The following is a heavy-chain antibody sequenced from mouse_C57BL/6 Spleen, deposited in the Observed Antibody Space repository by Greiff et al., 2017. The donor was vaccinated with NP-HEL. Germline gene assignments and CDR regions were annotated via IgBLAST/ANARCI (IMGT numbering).Heavy chain of an antibody. V-gene: IGHV1-55*01. Sequence: QVQLQQPGAELVKPGASVKMSCKASGYTFTSYWITWVKQRPGQGLEWIGDFYPGSGSTNYNEKFKSKATLTVDTSSSTAYMQLSSLTSEDSAVYYCARGGSSYSYAMDYWGQGTSVTVSS. D-gene: IGHD1-1*01. J-gene: IGHJ4*01. CDR2: FYPGSGST. CDR1: GYTFTSYW. CDR3: ARGGSSYSYAMDY.